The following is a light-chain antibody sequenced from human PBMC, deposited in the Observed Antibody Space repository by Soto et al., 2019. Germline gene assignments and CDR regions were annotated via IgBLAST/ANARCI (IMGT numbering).Light chain of an antibody. CDR2: GAS. V-gene: IGKV3-20*01. Sequence: DIVMTQSPDSLAVSLGERATLSCRASQSVSSSYLAWYQQKPGQAPRLLIYGASRRATGIPDTFSGSGSGTDFTLTISRLEPEDFAVYYCQYYGTSPQTFGQGTKVDIK. J-gene: IGKJ1*01. CDR1: QSVSSSY. CDR3: QYYGTSPQT.